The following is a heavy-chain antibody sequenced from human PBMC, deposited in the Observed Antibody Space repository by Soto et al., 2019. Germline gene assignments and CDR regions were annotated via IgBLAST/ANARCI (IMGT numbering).Heavy chain of an antibody. J-gene: IGHJ4*02. V-gene: IGHV3-53*04. CDR2: IYSGGST. CDR1: DFTLSSNS. Sequence: EVQLAESGGGLVQPGGSLRLSCAASDFTLSSNSMSWVRQAPGKGLEWVSIIYSGGSTYYADSVKGRFTISRHNSKNTLYLQMNSLRAEDTAVYYCVGSSPLFYWGQGTLVTVSS. D-gene: IGHD6-13*01. CDR3: VGSSPLFY.